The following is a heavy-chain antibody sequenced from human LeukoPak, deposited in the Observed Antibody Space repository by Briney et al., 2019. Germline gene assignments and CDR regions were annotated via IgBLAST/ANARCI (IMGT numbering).Heavy chain of an antibody. J-gene: IGHJ4*02. Sequence: SETLSLTCTVSGGSISGSSYYWGWIRQPPGKGLEWIGSIYYGGSTYYNPSLKSRVTISVDTSKNQFSLKLSSVTAADTAVYYCARRIFEYSSSSAYFDYWGQGTLVTVSS. D-gene: IGHD6-6*01. CDR1: GGSISGSSYY. CDR2: IYYGGST. V-gene: IGHV4-39*01. CDR3: ARRIFEYSSSSAYFDY.